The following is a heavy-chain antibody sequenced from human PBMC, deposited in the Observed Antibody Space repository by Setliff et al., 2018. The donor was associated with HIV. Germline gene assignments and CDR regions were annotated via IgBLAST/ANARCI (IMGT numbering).Heavy chain of an antibody. CDR1: TFLVTGYN. V-gene: IGHV1-2*06. J-gene: IGHJ3*01. CDR3: AKPRIFDSFDV. CDR2: INPNNGGT. D-gene: IGHD2-15*01. Sequence: ASVKVSCKARTFLVTGYNIHWVRLAPGHGPEWLGRINPNNGGTDYAQKFQGRVTMSLDTSTNTVYLELKGLTSDDTAVYYCAKPRIFDSFDVWGPGTVVTVSS.